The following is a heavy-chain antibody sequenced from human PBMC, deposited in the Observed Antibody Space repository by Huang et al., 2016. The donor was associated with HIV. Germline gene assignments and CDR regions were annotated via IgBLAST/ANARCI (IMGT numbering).Heavy chain of an antibody. Sequence: EVQLVQSGAEVKKPGESLKISCTGSGYSFSICWIAWVRQMPRNGLEWMGNIYPFESKSKYSPSFEGNVSISVDKSINTVYLHWSSLKASDTAIYYCAKGRRAFDVWGQGTWVTVSS. CDR1: GYSFSICW. CDR3: AKGRRAFDV. CDR2: IYPFESKS. V-gene: IGHV5-51*03. J-gene: IGHJ3*01.